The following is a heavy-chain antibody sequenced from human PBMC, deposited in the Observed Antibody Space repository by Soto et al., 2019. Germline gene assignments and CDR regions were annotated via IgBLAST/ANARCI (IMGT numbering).Heavy chain of an antibody. CDR1: GGSISSYY. V-gene: IGHV4-59*01. D-gene: IGHD3-10*01. CDR2: IYYSGST. J-gene: IGHJ5*02. CDR3: ARGRLLWFGESTGGWFDP. Sequence: SETLSLTCTVSGGSISSYYWSWIRQPPGKGLEWIGYIYYSGSTNYNPSLKSRVTISVDTPKNQFSLKLSSVTAADTAVYYCARGRLLWFGESTGGWFDPWGQGTLVTVSS.